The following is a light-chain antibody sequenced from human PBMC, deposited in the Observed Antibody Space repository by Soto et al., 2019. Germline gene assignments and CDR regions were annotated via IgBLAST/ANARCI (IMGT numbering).Light chain of an antibody. CDR3: QQYNNWPPIT. Sequence: DIVLTQSLVTLSLSPGERATVYCGASQSVSSNLAWYQQKPGQAPRLLIYGASTRATGIPARFSGSGSGTEFTLTISSLQSEDFAVYYCQQYNNWPPITFGQGTRPEIK. CDR1: QSVSSN. CDR2: GAS. V-gene: IGKV3-15*01. J-gene: IGKJ5*01.